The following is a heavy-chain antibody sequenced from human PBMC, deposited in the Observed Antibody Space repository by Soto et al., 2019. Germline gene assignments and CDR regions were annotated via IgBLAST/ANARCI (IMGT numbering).Heavy chain of an antibody. CDR2: IIPIFGTA. CDR1: GGTFSSYA. J-gene: IGHJ6*02. Sequence: QVQLVQSGAEVKKPGSSVKVTCKASGGTFSSYASSWLRQAPGQGLEWMGGIIPIFGTANYAQKFQGRVTITADESTSTAYMELSSLRSEDTAVYYCASHSYGYFPHYYHGMDVWGQGTTVTVSS. D-gene: IGHD5-18*01. V-gene: IGHV1-69*12. CDR3: ASHSYGYFPHYYHGMDV.